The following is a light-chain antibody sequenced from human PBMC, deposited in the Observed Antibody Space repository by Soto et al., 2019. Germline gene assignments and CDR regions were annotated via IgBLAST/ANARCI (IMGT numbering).Light chain of an antibody. V-gene: IGKV1-27*01. Sequence: DIQIANYASSLSSSLGDRVTITCRASQGISNYLAWYQQKPGKVPKLLIYAASTLQSGVPSRFSGSGSGTDFTLTISSLQPEDVATYYCQKYNSAPRTFGQGTKVDIK. J-gene: IGKJ1*01. CDR2: AAS. CDR1: QGISNY. CDR3: QKYNSAPRT.